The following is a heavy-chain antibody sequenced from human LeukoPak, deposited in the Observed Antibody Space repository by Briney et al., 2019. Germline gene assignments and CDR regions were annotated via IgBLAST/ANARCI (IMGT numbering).Heavy chain of an antibody. J-gene: IGHJ4*02. CDR2: INPNSGGT. Sequence: GASVKVSCKASGYTFTGYYMHWVRQAPGQGLEWMGWINPNSGGTNYSQKFQGRVTMTRDTSISTAYMELSRLTSDDTALYYCARTYTAVHYFDYWGQGTLLIVSS. CDR1: GYTFTGYY. CDR3: ARTYTAVHYFDY. D-gene: IGHD2-21*02. V-gene: IGHV1-2*02.